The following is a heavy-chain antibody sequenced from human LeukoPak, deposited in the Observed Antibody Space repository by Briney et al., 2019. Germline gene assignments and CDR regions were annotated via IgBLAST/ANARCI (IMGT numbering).Heavy chain of an antibody. CDR1: VGSISSGGYS. CDR3: ARRGVAAAGSGAFDI. CDR2: IYHSGST. V-gene: IGHV4-30-2*01. J-gene: IGHJ3*02. D-gene: IGHD6-13*01. Sequence: SETLSLTCAVSVGSISSGGYSWSWIRQPPGTGLEWIGYIYHSGSTYYNPSLKSRVPISVDRSKNHFSLKLSSVTAADTAVYYCARRGVAAAGSGAFDIWGQGTMVTGSS.